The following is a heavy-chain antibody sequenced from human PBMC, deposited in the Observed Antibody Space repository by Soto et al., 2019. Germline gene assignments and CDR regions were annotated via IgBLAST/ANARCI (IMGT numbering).Heavy chain of an antibody. D-gene: IGHD2-21*02. CDR1: GYTFITYY. V-gene: IGHV1-46*01. CDR3: ARAGVYNSRPLHY. Sequence: GASVKVSCKASGYTFITYYMHWVRQAPGQGLEWMGIINPSGGSTSYAQKFQGRVTMTRDTSTSTVYMELSRLTSDDTALYYCARAGVYNSRPLHYWGQGTLVTVSS. J-gene: IGHJ4*02. CDR2: INPSGGST.